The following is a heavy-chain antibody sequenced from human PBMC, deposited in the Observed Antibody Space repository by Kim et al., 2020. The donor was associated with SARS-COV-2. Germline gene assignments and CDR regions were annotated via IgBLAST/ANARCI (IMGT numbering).Heavy chain of an antibody. D-gene: IGHD3-10*01. J-gene: IGHJ4*02. V-gene: IGHV3-72*01. CDR1: GFTFSDHY. CDR3: ARGLKWFGELID. CDR2: TRNKANRYST. Sequence: GGSLRLSCAASGFTFSDHYMDWVRQAPGKGLEWVGLTRNKANRYSTEYAASVKGRFTISRDDSKNSLYLQMNSLKTEDTAVYYCARGLKWFGELIDWGQGTLVTVSS.